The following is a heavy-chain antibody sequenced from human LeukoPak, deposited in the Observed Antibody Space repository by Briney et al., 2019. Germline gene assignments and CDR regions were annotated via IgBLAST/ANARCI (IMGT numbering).Heavy chain of an antibody. Sequence: SETLSLTCTVSGGSISSGDYYWSWIRQPPGKGLEWIGYIYYSGSAYYNPSLKSRVTISVDTSKNQFSLKLSSVTAADMAVYYCARDHMADQLLPSRGWFDPWGQGTLVTVSS. J-gene: IGHJ5*02. D-gene: IGHD2-2*01. CDR3: ARDHMADQLLPSRGWFDP. CDR2: IYYSGSA. V-gene: IGHV4-30-4*01. CDR1: GGSISSGDYY.